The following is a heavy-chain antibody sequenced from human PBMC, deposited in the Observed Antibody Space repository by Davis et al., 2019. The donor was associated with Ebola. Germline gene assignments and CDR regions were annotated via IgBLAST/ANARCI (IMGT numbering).Heavy chain of an antibody. V-gene: IGHV3-21*04. CDR1: GFTFSTYS. CDR2: ISSDSDYI. Sequence: GGSLRLSCAASGFTFSTYSMSWVRQAPGKGLEWVSSISSDSDYIYYADSAKGRFTISRDNAKNSLYLQVNSLRAEDTAVYYCARDLYSSGLEDYWGQGTLVTVSS. J-gene: IGHJ4*02. CDR3: ARDLYSSGLEDY. D-gene: IGHD6-19*01.